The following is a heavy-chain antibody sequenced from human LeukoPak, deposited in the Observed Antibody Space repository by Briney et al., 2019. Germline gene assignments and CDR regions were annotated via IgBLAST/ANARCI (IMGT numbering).Heavy chain of an antibody. V-gene: IGHV1-46*01. CDR3: ARAYYHASSRYYFPLDY. CDR1: GYTFTSYY. CDR2: INPSGGST. J-gene: IGHJ4*02. D-gene: IGHD3-22*01. Sequence: ASVKVSCKASGYTFTSYYMHWVRQAPGQGLEWMGIINPSGGSTSYTQKFQRRITMTRDTSTSTVYVELSSLRSEDTAVYYCARAYYHASSRYYFPLDYWGQGTLVTVSS.